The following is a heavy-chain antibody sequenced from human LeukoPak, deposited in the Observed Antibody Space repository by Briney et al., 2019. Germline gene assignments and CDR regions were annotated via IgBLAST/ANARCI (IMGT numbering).Heavy chain of an antibody. Sequence: PAGSLRLSCAASGFTFSSYWMHWVRQVPGKGLVWVARINPGGRSITYTDSVKGRFTISRDNAKNTLYLQMDSLRAEDTGVYYCARSNQADDYWGQGTLVTVSS. CDR1: GFTFSSYW. CDR3: ARSNQADDY. D-gene: IGHD1-14*01. CDR2: INPGGRSI. V-gene: IGHV3-74*01. J-gene: IGHJ4*02.